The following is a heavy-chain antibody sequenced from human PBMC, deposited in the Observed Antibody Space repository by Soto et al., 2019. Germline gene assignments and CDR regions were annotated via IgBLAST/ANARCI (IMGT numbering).Heavy chain of an antibody. CDR3: AKDRSSGFTDYYYYGMDV. CDR2: ISGSGGST. V-gene: IGHV3-23*01. Sequence: GGSLRLSCAASGFTFSSYAMSWVRQAPGKGLEWVSAISGSGGSTYYADSVKGRFTISRDNSKNTLYLQMNSLRAEDTAVYYCAKDRSSGFTDYYYYGMDVWGQGTTVTVSS. CDR1: GFTFSSYA. D-gene: IGHD6-19*01. J-gene: IGHJ6*02.